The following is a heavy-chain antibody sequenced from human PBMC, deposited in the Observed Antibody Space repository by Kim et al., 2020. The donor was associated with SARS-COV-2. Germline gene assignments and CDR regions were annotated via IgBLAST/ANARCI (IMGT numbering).Heavy chain of an antibody. Sequence: RGSLRLSCAASGFTFSSYGMHWVRQAPGKGLEWVAVISYDGSNKYYADSVKGRFTISRDNSKNTLYLQMNSLRAEDTAVYYCAKGGILAAAPYYFDYWGQGTLVTVSS. CDR2: ISYDGSNK. V-gene: IGHV3-30*18. J-gene: IGHJ4*02. CDR3: AKGGILAAAPYYFDY. D-gene: IGHD6-13*01. CDR1: GFTFSSYG.